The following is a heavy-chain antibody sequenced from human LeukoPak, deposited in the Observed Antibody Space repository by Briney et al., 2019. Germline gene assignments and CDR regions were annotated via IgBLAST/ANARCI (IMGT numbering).Heavy chain of an antibody. D-gene: IGHD4-17*01. CDR3: AKDCNAVTRSYFDY. Sequence: GGSLRLSCAASGFTFSDYWMSWVRQAPGKGLEWVANMKQDENKRFYMDSVKGRFTISRDNSKNTLSLQMNSLRAEDTAVYYCAKDCNAVTRSYFDYWGQGTLVTVSA. CDR1: GFTFSDYW. J-gene: IGHJ4*02. V-gene: IGHV3-7*03. CDR2: MKQDENKR.